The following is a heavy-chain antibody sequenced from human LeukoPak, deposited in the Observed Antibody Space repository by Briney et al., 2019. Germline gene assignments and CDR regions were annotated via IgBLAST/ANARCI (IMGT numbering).Heavy chain of an antibody. CDR2: IYYSGST. CDR3: ARGTAVVRGIIGYFDY. J-gene: IGHJ4*02. D-gene: IGHD3-10*01. CDR1: GGSISNYY. V-gene: IGHV4-59*01. Sequence: PSETLSLTCTVSGGSISNYYWSWIRQPPGKGLEWIGYIYYSGSTNYNPSLKSRVTISVDTSKNQFSLKLSSVTAADTAVYCCARGTAVVRGIIGYFDYWGQGTLVTVSS.